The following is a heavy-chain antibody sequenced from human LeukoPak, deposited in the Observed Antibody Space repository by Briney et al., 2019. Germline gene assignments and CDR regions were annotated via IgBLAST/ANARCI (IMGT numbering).Heavy chain of an antibody. CDR3: ASGYQDYSASSGFHYGSYFHH. CDR1: GFTFSSYS. D-gene: IGHD3-22*01. Sequence: GGSLRLSCAASGFTFSSYSMSWVRQAPGKGLEWVSYTTSSSTTIYYADSVKGRFIISRDNAKHSLFLQMNSLRDEDTAVYYCASGYQDYSASSGFHYGSYFHHWGQGTLVTVSS. V-gene: IGHV3-48*02. J-gene: IGHJ1*01. CDR2: TTSSSTTI.